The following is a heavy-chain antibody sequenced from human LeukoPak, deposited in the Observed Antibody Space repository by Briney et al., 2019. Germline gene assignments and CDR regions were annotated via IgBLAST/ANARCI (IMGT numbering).Heavy chain of an antibody. J-gene: IGHJ4*02. V-gene: IGHV3-11*01. Sequence: GGSLRLSCAASGFTFSDYYMSWIRQAPGEGLEYISYIGSSGTTLFYADSVKGRFTISRDNAKNSLYLEMNNLRAEDTAVYYCARRRDYLDYWGQGTLATVSS. CDR1: GFTFSDYY. CDR2: IGSSGTTL. CDR3: ARRRDYLDY.